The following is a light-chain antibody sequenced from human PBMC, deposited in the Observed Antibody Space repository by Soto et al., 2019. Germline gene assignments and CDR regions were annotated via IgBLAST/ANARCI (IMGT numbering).Light chain of an antibody. V-gene: IGLV4-60*02. CDR1: SGHSSYI. Sequence: QPVLTQSSSASASLGSSVKLTCTLRSGHSSYIIAWHQQQAGKAPRYLMKVEGSGSYNKGSGVPDRFSGSSSGADRYLTISNLQFDDEADYYCQTWDPNPGVFGGGTNVTVL. CDR2: VEGSGSY. J-gene: IGLJ3*02. CDR3: QTWDPNPGV.